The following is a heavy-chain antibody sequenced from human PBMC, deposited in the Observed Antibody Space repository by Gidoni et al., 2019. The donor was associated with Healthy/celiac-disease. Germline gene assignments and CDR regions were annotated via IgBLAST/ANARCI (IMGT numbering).Heavy chain of an antibody. CDR1: WFTFSSSA. CDR3: AKDLITMIVVVNNAFDI. CDR2: ISGRVSST. Sequence: EVQLLESGGGLVQPGGYLRLHCSASWFTFSSSARSWVRQAPGKGLEWGSSISGRVSSTYYADSVKGRFTISRDNSKNTLYLQMNSLRAEDTAVYYCAKDLITMIVVVNNAFDIWGQGTMVTVSS. D-gene: IGHD3-22*01. V-gene: IGHV3-23*01. J-gene: IGHJ3*02.